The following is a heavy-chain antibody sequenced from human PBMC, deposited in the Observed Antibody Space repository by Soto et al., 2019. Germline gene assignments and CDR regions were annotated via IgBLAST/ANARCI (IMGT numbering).Heavy chain of an antibody. D-gene: IGHD2-15*01. CDR1: GLIFSSYG. Sequence: QVQLVESGGGVVQPGGSLRLSCAASGLIFSSYGMHWVRQAPGKGLEWVAVISYEGSHTYYADSVKGRFTITRDNSKNTLYLQMNSLRPEDTAVYYCAKEVHCGGGSCSWSEGFDYWGQGTLLTVSS. V-gene: IGHV3-30*18. CDR2: ISYEGSHT. CDR3: AKEVHCGGGSCSWSEGFDY. J-gene: IGHJ4*02.